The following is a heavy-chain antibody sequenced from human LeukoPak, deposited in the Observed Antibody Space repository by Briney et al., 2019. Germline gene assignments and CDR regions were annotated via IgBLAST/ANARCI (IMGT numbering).Heavy chain of an antibody. V-gene: IGHV4-61*02. Sequence: SQTLSLTCTVSGDSVNSGPYYWSWIRQPAGKGLGWIGRIYSGGRTNYNPSLKSRVTISVDTSKNQFSLKLSSVTAADTAVYYCAREGSIYYSDSSGYLGYWGQGTLVTVSS. CDR3: AREGSIYYSDSSGYLGY. CDR1: GDSVNSGPYY. D-gene: IGHD3-22*01. J-gene: IGHJ4*02. CDR2: IYSGGRT.